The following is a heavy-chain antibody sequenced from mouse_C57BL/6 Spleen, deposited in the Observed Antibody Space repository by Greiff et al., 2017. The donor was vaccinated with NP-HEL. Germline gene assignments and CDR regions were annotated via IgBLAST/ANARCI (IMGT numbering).Heavy chain of an antibody. J-gene: IGHJ1*03. V-gene: IGHV14-4*01. CDR3: TTSTTDWYFDV. CDR1: GFNIKDDY. Sequence: EVQLVESGAELVRPGASVKLSCTASGFNIKDDYMPWVKQRPEQGLEWLGWITPENGDTEYASKFTGKATITADTSSNTAYLQLSSLTSEDTAVYYCTTSTTDWYFDVWGTGTTVTVSS. CDR2: ITPENGDT. D-gene: IGHD1-1*01.